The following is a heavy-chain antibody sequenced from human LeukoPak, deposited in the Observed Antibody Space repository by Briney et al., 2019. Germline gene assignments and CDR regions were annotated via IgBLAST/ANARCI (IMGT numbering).Heavy chain of an antibody. CDR1: GYAFTDYY. Sequence: ASVKVSCKASGYAFTDYYMHWVRQAPGQGLECMVWINPTSGGTNYAQKFQVRVTMTRDTSISTAYMELSRLRSDDTAVYYCARSLVPYSSGWARGNDYWGQGTLVTVSS. V-gene: IGHV1-2*02. CDR2: INPTSGGT. D-gene: IGHD6-19*01. CDR3: ARSLVPYSSGWARGNDY. J-gene: IGHJ4*02.